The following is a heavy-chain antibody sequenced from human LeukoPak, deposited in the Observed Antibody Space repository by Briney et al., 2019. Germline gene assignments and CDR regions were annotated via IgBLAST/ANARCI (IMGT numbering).Heavy chain of an antibody. D-gene: IGHD2-2*02. V-gene: IGHV4-38-2*01. Sequence: SETLSLTCAVSGYSISSGYYWGWSRQPPGKGLEWIGSIYHSGSTYYNPSLTSRVTISVDTSKNQFSLKLSSVTAADTAVYYCARRICSSTSCYTGQFDYWGQGTLVTVSS. CDR1: GYSISSGYY. J-gene: IGHJ4*02. CDR2: IYHSGST. CDR3: ARRICSSTSCYTGQFDY.